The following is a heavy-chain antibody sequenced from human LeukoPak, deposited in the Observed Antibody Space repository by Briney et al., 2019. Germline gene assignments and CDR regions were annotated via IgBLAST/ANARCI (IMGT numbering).Heavy chain of an antibody. J-gene: IGHJ3*02. CDR3: ARYDYYGSGSYPGAFDI. CDR1: GDSISYFY. D-gene: IGHD3-10*01. Sequence: SETLSLTCSVSGDSISYFYWSWIRQAAGKGLEWIGYIYYSGSTNYNPSLKSRVTISVDTSKNQFSLKLSSVTAADTAVYYCARYDYYGSGSYPGAFDIWGQGTMVTVSS. CDR2: IYYSGST. V-gene: IGHV4-59*01.